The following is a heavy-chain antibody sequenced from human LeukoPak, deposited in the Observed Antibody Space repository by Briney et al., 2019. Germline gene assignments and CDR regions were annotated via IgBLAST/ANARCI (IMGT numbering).Heavy chain of an antibody. V-gene: IGHV5-51*01. CDR1: GYSFTSYW. CDR3: ARAYYDFWSGTPHAFDI. Sequence: GESLKISCKGSGYSFTSYWIGWVRQMPGKGLGWMGIIYPGDSDTRYSPSFQGQVTISADKSISTAYLQWSSLKASDTAMYYCARAYYDFWSGTPHAFDIWGQGTMVTVSS. D-gene: IGHD3-3*01. CDR2: IYPGDSDT. J-gene: IGHJ3*02.